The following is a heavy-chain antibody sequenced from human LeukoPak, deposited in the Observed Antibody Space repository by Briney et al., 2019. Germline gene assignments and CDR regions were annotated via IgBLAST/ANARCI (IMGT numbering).Heavy chain of an antibody. Sequence: SETPSLTCTVSGGSVSGYYWSWIRQPPGKGLEWIGYIYYSGSTNYNPSLKSRVTISVDTSKNHFSLKLTSVTAADTAVYYCARGIYCSSTSCYYYFDYWGQGTLVTVSS. CDR2: IYYSGST. CDR1: GGSVSGYY. CDR3: ARGIYCSSTSCYYYFDY. D-gene: IGHD2-2*01. V-gene: IGHV4-59*02. J-gene: IGHJ4*02.